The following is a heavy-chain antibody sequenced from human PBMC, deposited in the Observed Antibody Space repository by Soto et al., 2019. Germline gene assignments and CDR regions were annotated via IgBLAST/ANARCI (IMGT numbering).Heavy chain of an antibody. J-gene: IGHJ4*02. CDR2: IYYSGST. D-gene: IGHD3-22*01. CDR1: GGSISSGGYY. V-gene: IGHV4-31*03. Sequence: SETVSLTCTVSGGSISSGGYYWSWIRQHPGKGLEWIGYIYYSGSTYYNPSLKSRVTISVDTSKNQFSLKLSSVTAADTAVYYCASVVVITKSLDYWGQGTLVTVSS. CDR3: ASVVVITKSLDY.